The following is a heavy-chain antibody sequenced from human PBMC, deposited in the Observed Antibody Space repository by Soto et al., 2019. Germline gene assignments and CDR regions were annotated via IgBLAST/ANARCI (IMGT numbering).Heavy chain of an antibody. CDR3: PRVCYGDFDS. J-gene: IGHJ4*02. CDR1: GYTFTSSD. Sequence: QVQLVQSGAEVKKPGASVKVSCKASGYTFTSSDINWVRQATGQGLEWMGWMNPNSGDTGYAQNFQGRVTMTRNTSISTAYLELNSFGSGVTAVYFCPRVCYGDFDSCGQGTLVTVSS. D-gene: IGHD4-17*01. V-gene: IGHV1-8*01. CDR2: MNPNSGDT.